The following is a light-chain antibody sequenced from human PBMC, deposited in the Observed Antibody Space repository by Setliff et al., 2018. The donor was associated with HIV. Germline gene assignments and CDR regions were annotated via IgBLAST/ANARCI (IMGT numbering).Light chain of an antibody. CDR2: DVT. CDR3: TSYGGNNNFYV. V-gene: IGLV2-8*01. CDR1: SSDVGGYNY. J-gene: IGLJ1*01. Sequence: QSALTQPPSASGSPGQSVTISCTGTSSDVGGYNYVSWYVQRPGKAPKLIIYDVTKRPSGVPDRFSGSKSGNTASLTVSGLQAEDEGDYYCTSYGGNNNFYVLGTGTKV.